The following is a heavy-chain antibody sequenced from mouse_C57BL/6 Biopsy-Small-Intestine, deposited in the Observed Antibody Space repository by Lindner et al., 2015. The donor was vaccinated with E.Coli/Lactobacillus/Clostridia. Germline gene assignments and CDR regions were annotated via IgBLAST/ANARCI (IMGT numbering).Heavy chain of an antibody. D-gene: IGHD6-2*01. CDR1: GYTFTTYG. Sequence: SVKVSCKASGYTFTTYGISWVRQAPGQGLEWMGWIDSYNGNTKYAQKVQGRVTMTTDTSTRTAYMELRSLRSDDTAVYYCARDMYSSSSPSRFWGQGTLVTVSS. V-gene: IGHV1-59*01. CDR2: IDSYNGNT. CDR3: ARDMYSSSSPSRF. J-gene: IGHJ4*01.